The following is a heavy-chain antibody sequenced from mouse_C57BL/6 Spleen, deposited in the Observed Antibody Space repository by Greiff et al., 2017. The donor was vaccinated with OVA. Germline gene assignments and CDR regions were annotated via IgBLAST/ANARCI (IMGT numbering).Heavy chain of an antibody. CDR1: GYTFTDYE. Sequence: VKLVESGAELVRPGASVTLSCKASGYTFTDYEMHWVKQTPVHGLEWIGAIDPETGGTAYNQKFKGKAILAADKSSSTAYMELRSLTSEDSTVYYCTRSYGNGYWYFDVWGTGTTVTVSS. CDR2: IDPETGGT. J-gene: IGHJ1*03. D-gene: IGHD2-1*01. CDR3: TRSYGNGYWYFDV. V-gene: IGHV1-15*01.